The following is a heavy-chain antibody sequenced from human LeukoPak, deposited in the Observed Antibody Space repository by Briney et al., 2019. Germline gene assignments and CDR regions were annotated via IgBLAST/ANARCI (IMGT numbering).Heavy chain of an antibody. V-gene: IGHV3-21*01. J-gene: IGHJ4*02. CDR2: ISSSSSYI. Sequence: GGSLRLSCAASGFTFSSYSMTWVRQAPGKGLEWVSSISSSSSYIYYADSVKGRFTISRDNAKNSLYLQMNSLRAEGTAVYYCARGPIFGVVIVYFDYWGQGTLVTVPS. D-gene: IGHD3-3*01. CDR1: GFTFSSYS. CDR3: ARGPIFGVVIVYFDY.